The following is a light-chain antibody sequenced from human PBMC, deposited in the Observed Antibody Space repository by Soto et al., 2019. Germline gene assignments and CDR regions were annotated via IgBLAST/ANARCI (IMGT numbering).Light chain of an antibody. CDR3: QSYDSRLSSYA. CDR2: GNS. J-gene: IGLJ1*01. V-gene: IGLV1-40*01. CDR1: SSNIGAGYD. Sequence: QSVLTQTPSVSGAPGQRVTISCTGSSSNIGAGYDVHWYQQLPGTAPKLLMYGNSNRPAGVPDRFSGSKSGTSASLAITGLQAEDEADYYCQSYDSRLSSYAFGTGTKLTVL.